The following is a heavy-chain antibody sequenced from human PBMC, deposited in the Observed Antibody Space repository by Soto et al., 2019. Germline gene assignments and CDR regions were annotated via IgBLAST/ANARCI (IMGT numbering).Heavy chain of an antibody. CDR3: ARAQRAY. V-gene: IGHV3-30-3*01. CDR1: GFTFSSYA. Sequence: QVQLVESGGGVVQPGRSLRLSCAASGFTFSSYAMHWVRQAPGKGLEWVAVISYDGSNKYYADSVKGRFTISRDNSKNTLYLQMNSLRAEDTAVYYCARAQRAYWGKGTLVTVSS. J-gene: IGHJ4*02. CDR2: ISYDGSNK.